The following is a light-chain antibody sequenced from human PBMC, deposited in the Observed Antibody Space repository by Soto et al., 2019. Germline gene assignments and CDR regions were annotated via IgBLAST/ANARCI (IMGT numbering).Light chain of an antibody. Sequence: EIVMAQFPETLAVSVGERATIKCRSSQSLLHSSDNRNYLTWYQQKPGQPPKLLIYWASTRQPGVPDRFSGGGSGTDFTLTINSLQAEDVAVYYCQQYYSTPWTFGQGTKV. J-gene: IGKJ1*01. CDR3: QQYYSTPWT. CDR1: QSLLHSSDNRNY. CDR2: WAS. V-gene: IGKV4-1*01.